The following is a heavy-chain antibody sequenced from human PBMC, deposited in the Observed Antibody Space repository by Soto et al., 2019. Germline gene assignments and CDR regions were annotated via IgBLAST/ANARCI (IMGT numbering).Heavy chain of an antibody. D-gene: IGHD3-10*01. CDR2: IYPGDSDT. V-gene: IGHV5-51*01. CDR1: GYSFTSYW. J-gene: IGHJ6*02. CDR3: ARYVVRRNYGMDV. Sequence: PGESLKISCKGSGYSFTSYWIGWVRQMPGKGLEWMGIIYPGDSDTRYSPSFQGQVTISADKSISTAYLQWSSLKASDTAMYYCARYVVRRNYGMDVWGQGTTVTVSS.